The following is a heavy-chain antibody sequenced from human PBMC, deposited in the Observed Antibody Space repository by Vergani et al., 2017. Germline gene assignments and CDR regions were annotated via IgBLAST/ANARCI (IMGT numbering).Heavy chain of an antibody. CDR1: GFTLSNYH. D-gene: IGHD3-16*01. CDR3: AKHFRGWGIDY. CDR2: IQFYGSNQ. J-gene: IGHJ4*02. Sequence: QVQLVESGGGVVQRGGSLRLSCATSGFTLSNYHMQWIRQGPGKGLEFVAFIQFYGSNQYYADSVKGRFTLSRDFSKNTLYLQMNSLRTEDTATYYCAKHFRGWGIDYWGQGTQVIVSS. V-gene: IGHV3-30*02.